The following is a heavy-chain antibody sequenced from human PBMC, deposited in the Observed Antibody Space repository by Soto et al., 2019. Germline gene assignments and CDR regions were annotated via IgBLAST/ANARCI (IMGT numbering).Heavy chain of an antibody. CDR1: GFSVNDNY. D-gene: IGHD3-22*01. J-gene: IGHJ4*02. CDR2: IFTRGTA. CDR3: TKLWGYYFES. V-gene: IGHV3-53*01. Sequence: GSLRLSCTASGFSVNDNYMAWVRQAPGKSPEWVAVIFTRGTAHYADSVTGRFTFSRDNSKRTLNLQLNNLRAEDTAVYYCTKLWGYYFESWGQGTLVTVSS.